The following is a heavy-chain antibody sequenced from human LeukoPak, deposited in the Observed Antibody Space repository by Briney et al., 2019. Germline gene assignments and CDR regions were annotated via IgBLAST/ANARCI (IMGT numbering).Heavy chain of an antibody. J-gene: IGHJ6*03. CDR1: GYTFTSYD. CDR2: MNPNSGNT. V-gene: IGHV1-8*01. CDR3: AKGSGYEAQYYYCYMDV. D-gene: IGHD5-12*01. Sequence: ASVKVSCKASGYTFTSYDINWVRQATGQGLEWMGWMNPNSGNTGYAQKFQGRVTMTRNTSISTAYMELSSLRSEDTAVYYCAKGSGYEAQYYYCYMDVWGKGTTVTISS.